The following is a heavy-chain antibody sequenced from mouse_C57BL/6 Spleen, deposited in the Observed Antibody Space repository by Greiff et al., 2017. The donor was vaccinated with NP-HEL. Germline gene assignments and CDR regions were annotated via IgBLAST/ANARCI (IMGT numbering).Heavy chain of an antibody. CDR1: GYSITSGYD. Sequence: EVKLVESGPGMVKPSQSLSLTCTVTGYSITSGYDWHWIRHFPGNKLEWMGYISYSGSTNYNPSLKSRISITHGTSKNHFFLKLNSVTTEDTATYYCARGDYGSSYYAMDYWGQGTSVTVSS. CDR2: ISYSGST. J-gene: IGHJ4*01. CDR3: ARGDYGSSYYAMDY. D-gene: IGHD1-1*01. V-gene: IGHV3-1*01.